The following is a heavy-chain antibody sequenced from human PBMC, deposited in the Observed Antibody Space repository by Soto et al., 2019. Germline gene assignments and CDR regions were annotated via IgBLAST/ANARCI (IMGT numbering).Heavy chain of an antibody. J-gene: IGHJ4*02. CDR3: ARDRNSRGWYDFAY. CDR2: IWYDGSNK. V-gene: IGHV3-33*01. D-gene: IGHD6-19*01. CDR1: GLTFSSYG. Sequence: QVQLVESGGGVVQPGRSLRLSCAASGLTFSSYGMHWVRQAPGKGLEGVAVIWYDGSNKYYADSVKGRFTISRDNSKITLYPQMNSLRAEDTAVYYWARDRNSRGWYDFAYWGTGTLVTVSS.